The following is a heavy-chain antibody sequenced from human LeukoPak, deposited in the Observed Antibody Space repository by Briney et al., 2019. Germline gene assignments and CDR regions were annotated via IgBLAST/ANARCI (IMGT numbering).Heavy chain of an antibody. D-gene: IGHD4-17*01. V-gene: IGHV4-59*12. J-gene: IGHJ4*02. CDR1: GGSISSYY. CDR3: AREEYSVTTSD. Sequence: SETLSLTCTVSGGSISSYYWSWIRQPPGKGLGWIGYIYHSGSTYYNPSLKSRVTISVDRSKNQFSLKLSSVTAADTAVYYCAREEYSVTTSDWGQGTLVTVSS. CDR2: IYHSGST.